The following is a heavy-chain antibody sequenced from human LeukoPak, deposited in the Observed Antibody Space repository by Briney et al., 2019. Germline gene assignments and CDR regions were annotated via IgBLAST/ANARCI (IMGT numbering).Heavy chain of an antibody. D-gene: IGHD3-9*01. J-gene: IGHJ4*02. CDR3: ARPYYDILTGYMTPYPFDY. Sequence: LEASVKVSCKASGYTFTGYYMHWVRQAPGQGLEWMGWINPNSGGTNYAQKFQGRVTMTRDTSISTAYMELSRLRSDDTAVYYCARPYYDILTGYMTPYPFDYWGQGTLVTVSS. CDR1: GYTFTGYY. V-gene: IGHV1-2*03. CDR2: INPNSGGT.